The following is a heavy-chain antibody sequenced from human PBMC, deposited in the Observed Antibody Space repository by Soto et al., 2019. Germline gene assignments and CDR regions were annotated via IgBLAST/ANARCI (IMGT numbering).Heavy chain of an antibody. CDR3: ARGRWDLRFDY. V-gene: IGHV4-34*01. CDR1: GGSFSGYY. J-gene: IGHJ4*02. CDR2: INHSGSP. D-gene: IGHD1-26*01. Sequence: QVQLQQWGAGLLKPSETLSLTCAVYGGSFSGYYWSWIRQPPGKGLEWIGQINHSGSPNYNPSLKSRVTISVDTSTNEVSLKLTSVTAADTAVYYCARGRWDLRFDYWGQATLVTISS.